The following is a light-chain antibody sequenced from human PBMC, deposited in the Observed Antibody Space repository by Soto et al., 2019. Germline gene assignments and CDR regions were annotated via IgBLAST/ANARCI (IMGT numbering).Light chain of an antibody. CDR2: WAS. CDR1: QRLLYSSNNKNY. Sequence: DIVMTQSPDSLAVSLGERGTINCKSSQRLLYSSNNKNYLTWYQHKPGQPPKLLIYWASTRESGVPDRFSGSGSGTDFTLTISSLQAEDVAVYYCQQYYSTPITFGKGTRLEIK. V-gene: IGKV4-1*01. CDR3: QQYYSTPIT. J-gene: IGKJ5*01.